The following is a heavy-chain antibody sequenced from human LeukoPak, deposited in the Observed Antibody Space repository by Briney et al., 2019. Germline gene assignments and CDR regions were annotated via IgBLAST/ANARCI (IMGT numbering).Heavy chain of an antibody. CDR1: DFTFANYA. D-gene: IGHD4-17*01. Sequence: PGGSLRLSCVGSDFTFANYAMTWVRLTPGKGLEWVSSIKGSGSYAMYADSVSGRFTTSRDNCRNTIFLQMTSLRAEDTAIYYCGRDPNGDYIGAFEFWGLGTLVSVSS. CDR2: IKGSGSYA. CDR3: GRDPNGDYIGAFEF. V-gene: IGHV3-23*01. J-gene: IGHJ3*01.